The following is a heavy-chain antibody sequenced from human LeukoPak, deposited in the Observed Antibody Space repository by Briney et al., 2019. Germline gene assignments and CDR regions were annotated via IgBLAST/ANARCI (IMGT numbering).Heavy chain of an antibody. D-gene: IGHD6-13*01. J-gene: IGHJ4*02. CDR3: VKGGSSSWYGYTFDY. V-gene: IGHV3-64D*06. CDR1: GFTFSSYA. Sequence: PGGSLRLSCSASGFTFSSYAMHWVRQAPGKGLEYVSAISRTGGSTYYADSVKRRFTISRDNSKNTLDLQMSSLRVEDTAVYYCVKGGSSSWYGYTFDYWGRGTLVTVSS. CDR2: ISRTGGST.